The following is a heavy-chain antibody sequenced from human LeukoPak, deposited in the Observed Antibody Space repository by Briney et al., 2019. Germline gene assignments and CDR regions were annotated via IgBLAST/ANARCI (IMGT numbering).Heavy chain of an antibody. J-gene: IGHJ4*02. CDR1: RFTLSNAW. CDR3: AKDRGKYSSGSYFDY. V-gene: IGHV3-15*01. CDR2: IKSKTDGGTT. Sequence: GGSLSLSRAASRFTLSNAWMSWVRRAPGKGVEWVGRIKSKTDGGTTDYAAPVKGRFTISRHDSKNTLYLQMNSLRAEDTAVYYCAKDRGKYSSGSYFDYWGQGTLVTVSS. D-gene: IGHD6-19*01.